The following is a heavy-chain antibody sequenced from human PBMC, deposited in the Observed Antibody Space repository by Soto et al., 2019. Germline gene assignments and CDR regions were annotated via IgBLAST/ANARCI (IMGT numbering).Heavy chain of an antibody. J-gene: IGHJ6*02. CDR2: IYYSGST. CDR3: ARSQYYDFWSGYYSAYYYGMDV. D-gene: IGHD3-3*01. V-gene: IGHV4-31*03. CDR1: GGSISSGGYY. Sequence: SLTCTVSGGSISSGGYYWSWIRQHPGKGLEWIGYIYYSGSTYYNPSLKSRVTISVDTSKNQFSLKLSSVTAADTAVYYCARSQYYDFWSGYYSAYYYGMDVWGQGTTVTVSS.